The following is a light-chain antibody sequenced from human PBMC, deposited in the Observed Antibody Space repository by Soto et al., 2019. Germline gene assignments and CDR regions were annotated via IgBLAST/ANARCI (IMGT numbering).Light chain of an antibody. Sequence: QSALTQPASVSGSPGQSITISCTGTSSDVGDYTYVSWYQQHPGKAPKLMIFDVSNRHSGVSNRFSGSNSGNTASLPISGLQDEDEADYYCSSYPSSSTRVFGTGTKVTVL. CDR2: DVS. CDR1: SSDVGDYTY. V-gene: IGLV2-14*01. J-gene: IGLJ1*01. CDR3: SSYPSSSTRV.